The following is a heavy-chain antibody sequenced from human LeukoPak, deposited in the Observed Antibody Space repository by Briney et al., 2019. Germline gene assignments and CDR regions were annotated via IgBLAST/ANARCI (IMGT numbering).Heavy chain of an antibody. D-gene: IGHD4-11*01. CDR2: TYYRSKWYN. J-gene: IGHJ4*02. Sequence: SQTLSLTCAISGDSVSRNTVVWNWLRQSPSRGLEWLGRTYYRSKWYNDYAVSVKSRITINPDTSKNQFSLQLNSVTPEDTAVYYCARTVTVAGGLDYWGQGTLVIVSS. CDR1: GDSVSRNTVV. V-gene: IGHV6-1*01. CDR3: ARTVTVAGGLDY.